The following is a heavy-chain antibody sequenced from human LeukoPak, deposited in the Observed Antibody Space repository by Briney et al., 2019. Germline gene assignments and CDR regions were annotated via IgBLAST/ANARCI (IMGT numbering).Heavy chain of an antibody. V-gene: IGHV3-15*01. CDR3: ATTRTY. CDR2: IKSKSDGGTI. Sequence: SWVRQAPGKGLEWVGRIKSKSDGGTIDYAAPVKGRFTISRDDSKNTLYLQMHSLTTEDTAVYYCATTRTYWGQGTLVTVSS. J-gene: IGHJ4*02.